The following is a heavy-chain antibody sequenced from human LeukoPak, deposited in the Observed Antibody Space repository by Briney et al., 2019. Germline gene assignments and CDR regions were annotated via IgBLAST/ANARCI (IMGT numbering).Heavy chain of an antibody. Sequence: GGSLRLSCAASGFTVSSNYMSWVRQAPGKGLEWVSVIYSGGSTYYADSVKGRFTISRDNSKNTLYLQMNSLRAEDTAVYYCARISGQQLDPFFDYWGQGTLVTVSS. J-gene: IGHJ4*02. V-gene: IGHV3-66*01. CDR2: IYSGGST. CDR1: GFTVSSNY. D-gene: IGHD6-13*01. CDR3: ARISGQQLDPFFDY.